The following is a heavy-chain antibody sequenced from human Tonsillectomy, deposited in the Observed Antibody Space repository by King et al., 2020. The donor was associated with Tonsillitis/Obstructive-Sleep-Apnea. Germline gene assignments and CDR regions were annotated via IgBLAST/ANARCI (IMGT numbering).Heavy chain of an antibody. CDR3: ARARWLQHYYYYGMDV. J-gene: IGHJ6*02. D-gene: IGHD5-24*01. V-gene: IGHV2-26*01. Sequence: VTLQESGPVLVKPTETLTLTCTVSGFSLSNARMGVSWIRQPPGKALEWLAHIFSNDEKSYSTSLKSRLTISKDTSKSQVVLTMTNMDPVDTATYYRARARWLQHYYYYGMDVWGQGTTVTVSS. CDR1: GFSLSNARMG. CDR2: IFSNDEK.